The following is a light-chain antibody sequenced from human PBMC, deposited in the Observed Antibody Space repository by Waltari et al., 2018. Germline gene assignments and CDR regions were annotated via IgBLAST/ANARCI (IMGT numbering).Light chain of an antibody. V-gene: IGKV1-5*01. Sequence: DIQMTQSPSTLSASIGDRVTITSRASQSCKNELAWYQQKPGKAPKLLFSDASNLESGVPSRFSGSGSGTEFTLVISGLQPDDFATYYCQQHRRYSSFGRGTKVEIK. CDR2: DAS. J-gene: IGKJ4*02. CDR3: QQHRRYSS. CDR1: QSCKNE.